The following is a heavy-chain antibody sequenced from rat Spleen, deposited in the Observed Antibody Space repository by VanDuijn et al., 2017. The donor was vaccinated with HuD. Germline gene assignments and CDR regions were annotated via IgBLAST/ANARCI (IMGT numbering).Heavy chain of an antibody. Sequence: QVQLKESGPGLVQPSQTLSLTCTVSGFSLTSYNVHWVRQPPGKGLEWMGRMRYNGDTSYNSALKSRLSISRDTSKSQGFLKMNSLQTDDTAIYYCTRDFNWELGYWGQGVMVTVSS. V-gene: IGHV2-63*01. J-gene: IGHJ2*01. CDR1: GFSLTSYN. CDR3: TRDFNWELGY. CDR2: MRYNGDT. D-gene: IGHD5-1*01.